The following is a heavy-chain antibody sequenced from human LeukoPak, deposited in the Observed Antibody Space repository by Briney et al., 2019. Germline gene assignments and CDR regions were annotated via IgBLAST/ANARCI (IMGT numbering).Heavy chain of an antibody. D-gene: IGHD3-22*01. CDR2: ITGSDDKT. J-gene: IGHJ4*02. CDR1: GFTFSSAA. Sequence: GGSLRPSCAASGFTFSSAAMTWVRQAPGKGLEWVSTITGSDDKTYYADSVKGRFTISRDYSKNALHLQMSSLRVEDTAIYYCAKGPQLNSGYHPDYWGQGTLVTVSS. V-gene: IGHV3-23*01. CDR3: AKGPQLNSGYHPDY.